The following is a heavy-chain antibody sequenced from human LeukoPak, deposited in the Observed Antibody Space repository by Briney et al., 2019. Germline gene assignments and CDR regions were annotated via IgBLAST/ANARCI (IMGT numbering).Heavy chain of an antibody. Sequence: GGSLRLSCAASGFTFSRYAMSWVRPAPGQGLEWVSAISGSGGSTYYADSVKGRFTISRDNSKNTLYLQMNSLRAEDTAVYYCAKELERLPYYGMDVWGQGTTVTVSS. J-gene: IGHJ6*02. V-gene: IGHV3-23*01. CDR1: GFTFSRYA. CDR2: ISGSGGST. D-gene: IGHD1-1*01. CDR3: AKELERLPYYGMDV.